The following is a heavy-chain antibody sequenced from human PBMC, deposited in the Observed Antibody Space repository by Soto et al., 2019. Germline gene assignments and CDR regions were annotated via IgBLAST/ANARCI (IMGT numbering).Heavy chain of an antibody. V-gene: IGHV4-31*11. CDR2: IYYSGST. D-gene: IGHD7-27*01. CDR3: AKNWNWGSLVH. Sequence: TSENLSLTCAVSGGSISSGGYYWSWIRQHPGKGLEWIGYIYYSGSTYYNPSLKNRVTISVDTSKNQFSLKLSSVTAADTAVYYCAKNWNWGSLVHWGQGTLVTVSS. CDR1: GGSISSGGYY. J-gene: IGHJ4*02.